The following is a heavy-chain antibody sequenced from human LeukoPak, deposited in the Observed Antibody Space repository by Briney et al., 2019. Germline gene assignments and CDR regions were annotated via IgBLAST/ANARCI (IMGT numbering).Heavy chain of an antibody. CDR3: ARDPYYYGMDV. V-gene: IGHV3-53*01. Sequence: PGGSLRLSCAASGFTFSNDDMNWVRQAPGKGLEWVSVIYSGGSTYYADSVKGRFTISRDNSKNTLYLQMNSLRAEDTAVYYCARDPYYYGMDVWGQGTTVTVSS. CDR2: IYSGGST. J-gene: IGHJ6*02. CDR1: GFTFSNDD.